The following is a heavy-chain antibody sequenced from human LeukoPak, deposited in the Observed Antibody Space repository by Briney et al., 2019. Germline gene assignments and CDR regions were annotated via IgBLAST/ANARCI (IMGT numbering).Heavy chain of an antibody. V-gene: IGHV4-4*07. D-gene: IGHD4-17*01. CDR1: GGSISSYY. CDR3: AREGGPGGDYGSIDS. Sequence: SETLSLTCSVSGGSISSYYWSWIRQPAGKQPEWIGRMYTSGSTYYNPSLKSRVTMSADTSKNQFSLKLTSVTAADTSVYYCAREGGPGGDYGSIDSWGQGTLVTVSS. CDR2: MYTSGST. J-gene: IGHJ4*02.